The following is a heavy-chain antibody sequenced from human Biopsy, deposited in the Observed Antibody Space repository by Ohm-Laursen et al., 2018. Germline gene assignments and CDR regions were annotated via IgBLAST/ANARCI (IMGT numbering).Heavy chain of an antibody. CDR1: GDSIKNDA. V-gene: IGHV4-59*08. CDR2: MLHSGHS. CDR3: ARHFESTAIFDY. Sequence: SDTLSLTCTVSGDSIKNDAWSWIRQFPGKGLEWLGYMLHSGHSDYNPSLERRLTLSIDASKNQNSLNLSSVTAADTAIYYCARHFESTAIFDYWGQGALITVSS. D-gene: IGHD5/OR15-5a*01. J-gene: IGHJ4*02.